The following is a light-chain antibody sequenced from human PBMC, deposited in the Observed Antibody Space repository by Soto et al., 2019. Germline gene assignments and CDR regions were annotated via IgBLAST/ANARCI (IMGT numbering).Light chain of an antibody. CDR2: EVS. CDR3: NSYTSKSTGV. Sequence: QSALTQPASVCGSPGQSSTISCTGTSSDVGGYNYVSWYQQHPGKAPKLIIYEVSNRPSGVSNRFSGSKSGNTASLTISGLQAEDEADYYCNSYTSKSTGVFGTGTKLTVL. CDR1: SSDVGGYNY. V-gene: IGLV2-14*01. J-gene: IGLJ1*01.